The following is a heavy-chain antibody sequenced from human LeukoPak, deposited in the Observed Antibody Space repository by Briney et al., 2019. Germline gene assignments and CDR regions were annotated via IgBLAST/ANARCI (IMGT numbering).Heavy chain of an antibody. Sequence: GASVKVSCKASGGTLSSYAISWVRQAPGQGLEWMGRIIPILGIANYAQKFQGRVTITADKSTSTAYMELSSLRSEDTAVYYCAKSGSYSMGFDYWGQGTLVTVSS. CDR1: GGTLSSYA. V-gene: IGHV1-69*04. CDR2: IIPILGIA. J-gene: IGHJ4*02. CDR3: AKSGSYSMGFDY. D-gene: IGHD1-26*01.